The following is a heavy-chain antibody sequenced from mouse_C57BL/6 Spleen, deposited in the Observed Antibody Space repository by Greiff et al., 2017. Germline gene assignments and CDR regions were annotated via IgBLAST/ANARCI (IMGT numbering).Heavy chain of an antibody. CDR2: ISDGGSYT. J-gene: IGHJ2*01. CDR3: ARELTGTWDY. D-gene: IGHD4-1*01. CDR1: GFTFSSYA. V-gene: IGHV5-4*01. Sequence: EVHLVESGGGLVKPGGSLKLSCAASGFTFSSYAMSWVRQTPEKRLEWVATISDGGSYTYYPDNVKGRFTISRDNAKNNLYLQMSHLKSEDTAMYYCARELTGTWDYWGQGTTLTVSS.